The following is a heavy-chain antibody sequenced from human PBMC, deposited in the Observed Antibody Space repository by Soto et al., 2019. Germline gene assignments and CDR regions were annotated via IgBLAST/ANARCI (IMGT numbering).Heavy chain of an antibody. J-gene: IGHJ6*03. CDR2: ISGSGDTT. D-gene: IGHD2-15*01. CDR1: GFTFSSYA. V-gene: IGHV3-23*01. Sequence: EVQLLESGGGLVQPGGSLRLSCAASGFTFSSYAMSWVRQAPGKGLEWVSAISGSGDTTYYADSVKGRFSISRDNSKNTVYLQMSSLGAEETAVYYCAKDGGVSSWKYCSGGSCYYYYMDVWGKGTTVTVSS. CDR3: AKDGGVSSWKYCSGGSCYYYYMDV.